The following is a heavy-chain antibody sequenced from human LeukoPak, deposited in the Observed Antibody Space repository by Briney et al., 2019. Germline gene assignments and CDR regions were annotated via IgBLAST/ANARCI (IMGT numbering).Heavy chain of an antibody. CDR1: GYTFTSYG. D-gene: IGHD3-22*01. CDR3: AIVAPYLYDASGSYRTGF. Sequence: ASVKVSCKASGYTFTSYGISWVRQATGQGLEWMGWMNPNGDNKGYAEKFQGRVTMTRTTNTVYMELNSLTSDDTAVYYCAIVAPYLYDASGSYRTGFWGQGTLVIVSP. J-gene: IGHJ4*02. V-gene: IGHV1-8*02. CDR2: MNPNGDNK.